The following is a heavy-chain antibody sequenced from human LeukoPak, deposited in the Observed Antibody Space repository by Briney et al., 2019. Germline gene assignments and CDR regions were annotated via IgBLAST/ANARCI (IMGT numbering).Heavy chain of an antibody. J-gene: IGHJ4*02. Sequence: GESLKISCKGSGYSFTSYWIGWVRQVPGKGLEWVGIIYPDDSDTRYSPSFQDQVIISADKSISTAYLQWSSLKASDTAMYYCARHYPGGDYFIDYWGQGTLVTVSS. V-gene: IGHV5-51*01. CDR3: ARHYPGGDYFIDY. D-gene: IGHD4-17*01. CDR2: IYPDDSDT. CDR1: GYSFTSYW.